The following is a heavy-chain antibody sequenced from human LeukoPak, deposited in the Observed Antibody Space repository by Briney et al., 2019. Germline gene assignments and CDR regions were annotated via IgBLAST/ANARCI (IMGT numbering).Heavy chain of an antibody. V-gene: IGHV3-48*03. Sequence: GGSLRLSCAASGFTFSSYEMNWVRQAPGKGLEWVSYISSSSSTIYYADSVKGLFTISRDNAKSTVYLQMNSLRAEDTAVYYCAMRFDYWGQGTLVTVSS. CDR1: GFTFSSYE. CDR3: AMRFDY. J-gene: IGHJ4*02. D-gene: IGHD3-10*01. CDR2: ISSSSSTI.